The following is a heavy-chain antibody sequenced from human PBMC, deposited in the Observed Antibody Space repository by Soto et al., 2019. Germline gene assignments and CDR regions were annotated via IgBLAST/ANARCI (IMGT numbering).Heavy chain of an antibody. CDR2: INPSGGST. Sequence: ASVEVSCKASGYTFTSYYMHWVRQAPGQGLEWMGIINPSGGSTSYAQKFQGRVTMTRDTSTSTVYMELSSLRSEDTAVYYCARGGFVVVPAATKHYYYGMDVWGQGTTVTVSS. J-gene: IGHJ6*02. V-gene: IGHV1-46*01. D-gene: IGHD2-2*01. CDR3: ARGGFVVVPAATKHYYYGMDV. CDR1: GYTFTSYY.